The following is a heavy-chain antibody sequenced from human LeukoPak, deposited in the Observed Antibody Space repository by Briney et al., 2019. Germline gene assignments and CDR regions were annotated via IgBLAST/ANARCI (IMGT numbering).Heavy chain of an antibody. CDR3: ARMFRSSWYINWFDP. J-gene: IGHJ5*02. D-gene: IGHD6-13*01. CDR1: GYSISSGYF. CDR2: IYHSGST. V-gene: IGHV4-38-2*02. Sequence: SETLSLTCTVSGYSISSGYFWGWIRQPPGKGLEWIGSIYHSGSTSYNPSLKSRLTISVDTSKNQFSLKLNFVPAADTAMYYCARMFRSSWYINWFDPWGQGTLVTVSS.